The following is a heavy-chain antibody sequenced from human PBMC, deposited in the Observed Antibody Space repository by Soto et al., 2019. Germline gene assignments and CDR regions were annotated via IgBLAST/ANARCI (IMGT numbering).Heavy chain of an antibody. D-gene: IGHD3-10*01. Sequence: EVQLLESGGGLVQPGGSLRLSCAASGFTFSSYAMSWVRQAPGKGLEWVSAISGSGGSTYYADSVKGRFTISRDNSKNTLDLQMHSLRAEDTAVYYCAKDPRGSGRMHAFDIWGQGTMVTVSS. J-gene: IGHJ3*02. CDR2: ISGSGGST. CDR3: AKDPRGSGRMHAFDI. CDR1: GFTFSSYA. V-gene: IGHV3-23*01.